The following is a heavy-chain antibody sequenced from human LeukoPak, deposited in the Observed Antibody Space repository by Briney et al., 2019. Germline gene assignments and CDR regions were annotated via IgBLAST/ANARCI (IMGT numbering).Heavy chain of an antibody. J-gene: IGHJ4*02. CDR2: TRNKANSYTT. Sequence: GGTLRLSCAASGFTFSDHYMDWVRQAPGKGLEWVGRTRNKANSYTTEDAASVKGRFTISRDDSKNSLYLQMNSLKTEDTAVYYCARDLYYGSGSYYNLHGYWGQGTLVTVSS. CDR1: GFTFSDHY. CDR3: ARDLYYGSGSYYNLHGY. V-gene: IGHV3-72*01. D-gene: IGHD3-10*01.